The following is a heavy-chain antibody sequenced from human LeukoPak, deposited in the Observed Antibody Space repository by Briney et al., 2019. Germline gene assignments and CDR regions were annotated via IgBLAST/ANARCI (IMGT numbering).Heavy chain of an antibody. D-gene: IGHD6-19*01. CDR2: IHHSGST. V-gene: IGHV4-38-2*01. J-gene: IGHJ4*02. CDR3: ARTSSSGLVGGYYFDY. Sequence: SETLSLTCSVSGDSISSGYYWGWIRQPPGKGLQWIGSIHHSGSTYYNPSLKSRVTISVDTSKNQFSLKLSSVTAADTAVYYCARTSSSGLVGGYYFDYWGQGTLVTVSS. CDR1: GDSISSGYY.